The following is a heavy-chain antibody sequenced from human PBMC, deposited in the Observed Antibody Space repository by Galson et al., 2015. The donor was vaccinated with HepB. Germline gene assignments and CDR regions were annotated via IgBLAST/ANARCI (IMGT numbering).Heavy chain of an antibody. CDR2: ITWNGYSV. V-gene: IGHV3-9*01. D-gene: IGHD3-22*01. CDR3: AKEAFDSSGRYFEYFDP. Sequence: SLRLSCAASGFTFDDYAMHWVRQTPGRGLEWVSYITWNGYSVGYADSVKGRFAVSRDNPKNSVYLQMNSLRLEDTAFYYCAKEAFDSSGRYFEYFDPWGLGTLVTVSS. J-gene: IGHJ4*02. CDR1: GFTFDDYA.